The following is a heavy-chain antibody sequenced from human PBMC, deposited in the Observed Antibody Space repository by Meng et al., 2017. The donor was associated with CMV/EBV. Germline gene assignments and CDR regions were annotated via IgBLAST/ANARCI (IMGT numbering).Heavy chain of an antibody. CDR1: GGSFSGYY. V-gene: IGHV4-34*01. CDR3: ARESMVRGED. Sequence: QVQLQQWGAGLLKPSETLSRTCAVYGGSFSGYYWSWIRQPPGKGLEWIGEINHSGSTNYNPSLKSRVTISVDTSKNQFSLKLSSVTAADTAVYYCARESMVRGEDWGQGTLVTVSS. CDR2: INHSGST. D-gene: IGHD3-10*01. J-gene: IGHJ4*02.